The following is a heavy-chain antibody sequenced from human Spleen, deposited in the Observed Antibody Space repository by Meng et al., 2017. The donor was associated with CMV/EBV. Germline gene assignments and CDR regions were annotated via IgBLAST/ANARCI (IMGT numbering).Heavy chain of an antibody. CDR2: ISGSGGST. CDR3: AKAHLLRLELLAGYFDY. J-gene: IGHJ4*02. Sequence: GGSLRLSCAASGFTFSNYAMTWVRQAPGKGLEWVSSISGSGGSTYYAVSMKGRFTISRDNSRNTVYLQMNSLRAEDTALYYCAKAHLLRLELLAGYFDYWGQGTLVTVSS. D-gene: IGHD1-7*01. V-gene: IGHV3-23*01. CDR1: GFTFSNYA.